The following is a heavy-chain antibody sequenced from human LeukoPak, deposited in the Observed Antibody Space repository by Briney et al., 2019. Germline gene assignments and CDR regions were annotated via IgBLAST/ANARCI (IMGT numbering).Heavy chain of an antibody. CDR3: AKTGDSSGFYYGVDY. J-gene: IGHJ4*02. CDR1: GFTFSSYA. V-gene: IGHV3-23*01. Sequence: GESLRLSCVASGFTFSSYAMTWVRQAPGKGLEWVSAISGSGGSTYYADSVKGRFTISRDNSKNTLYVQMNSLRAEDTAVYYCAKTGDSSGFYYGVDYWGQGTLVTVSS. CDR2: ISGSGGST. D-gene: IGHD3-22*01.